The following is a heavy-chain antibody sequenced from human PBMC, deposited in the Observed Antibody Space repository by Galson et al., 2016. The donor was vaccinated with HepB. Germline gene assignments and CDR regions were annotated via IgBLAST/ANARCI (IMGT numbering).Heavy chain of an antibody. Sequence: SLRLSCAASGFTFSSYSMNWVRQAPGKGLEWVAYISSSGSTLYYADSVKGRFTISRDNSKNTLYLQMNSLRAEDTAVYYCAKEGTIFGAVPYGMDVWGQGTTVTVSS. D-gene: IGHD3-3*01. V-gene: IGHV3-48*01. J-gene: IGHJ6*02. CDR1: GFTFSSYS. CDR2: ISSSGSTL. CDR3: AKEGTIFGAVPYGMDV.